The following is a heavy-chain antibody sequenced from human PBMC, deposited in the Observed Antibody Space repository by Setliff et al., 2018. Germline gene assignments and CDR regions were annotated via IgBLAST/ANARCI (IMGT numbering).Heavy chain of an antibody. D-gene: IGHD2-8*01. Sequence: GASVKVSCKASGYTFTSNHVHWGRQAPGQGLEWMGTINPSGGSTIYAPDFQGRVTMTRDTSTNIAYMELSGLRYADSAIYYCIMNMVRPVTGLDCWGPGTLVTVSS. J-gene: IGHJ4*02. CDR3: IMNMVRPVTGLDC. CDR1: GYTFTSNH. V-gene: IGHV1-46*01. CDR2: INPSGGST.